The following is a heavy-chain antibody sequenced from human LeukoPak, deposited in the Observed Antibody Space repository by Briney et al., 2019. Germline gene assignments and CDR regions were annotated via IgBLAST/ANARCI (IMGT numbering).Heavy chain of an antibody. CDR2: ISGSGGST. D-gene: IGHD2-15*01. V-gene: IGHV3-23*01. CDR1: GSTFSSYA. J-gene: IGHJ4*02. Sequence: GGSLRLSCAASGSTFSSYAMSWVRQAPGKGLEWVSAISGSGGSTYYADSVKGRFTISRDNSKNTLYLQMNSLRAEDTAVYYCANLFIADYFDYWGQGTLVTVSS. CDR3: ANLFIADYFDY.